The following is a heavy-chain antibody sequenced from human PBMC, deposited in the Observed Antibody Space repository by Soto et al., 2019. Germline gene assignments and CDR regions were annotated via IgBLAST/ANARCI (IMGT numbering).Heavy chain of an antibody. D-gene: IGHD2-8*01. CDR3: ARDTNGLHY. V-gene: IGHV3-74*01. CDR2: INTDGSIT. CDR1: GLIFSNYK. J-gene: IGHJ4*02. Sequence: VQLVESGGGLVQPGGSLRLSCAASGLIFSNYKMHWVRQAPGKGLVWVSRINTDGSITDYADSVKGRFTVSRDNAKNTMYLQMSSLTADDTAVYYCARDTNGLHYWGQGTLVTVSS.